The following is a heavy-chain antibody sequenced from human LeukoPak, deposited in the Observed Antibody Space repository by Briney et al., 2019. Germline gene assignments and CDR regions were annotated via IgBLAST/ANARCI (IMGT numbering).Heavy chain of an antibody. Sequence: GRSLRLSCAASGFTFSSYGMHWVRQAPGKGREWVAVIWYDGSNKYYADSVKGRFTISRDNSKNTLYLQMNSLRAEDTAVYYCARGDKGLSIWGQGTLVTVSS. CDR1: GFTFSSYG. CDR2: IWYDGSNK. J-gene: IGHJ4*02. CDR3: ARGDKGLSI. V-gene: IGHV3-33*01. D-gene: IGHD6-6*01.